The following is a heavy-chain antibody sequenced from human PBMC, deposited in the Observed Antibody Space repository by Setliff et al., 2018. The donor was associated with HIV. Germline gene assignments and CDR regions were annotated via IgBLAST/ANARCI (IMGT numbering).Heavy chain of an antibody. Sequence: PSETLSLTCSVSGVSVGSGDYYWHWIRQHPEKALEWIGYIFHSGDTYYNPSLKSRISMSVDTSKNHFSLEFTSLTAADTAVYYCATRPRIAARPFYYWGQGMLVTVSS. D-gene: IGHD6-6*01. CDR3: ATRPRIAARPFYY. CDR1: GVSVGSGDYY. J-gene: IGHJ4*02. V-gene: IGHV4-31*03. CDR2: IFHSGDT.